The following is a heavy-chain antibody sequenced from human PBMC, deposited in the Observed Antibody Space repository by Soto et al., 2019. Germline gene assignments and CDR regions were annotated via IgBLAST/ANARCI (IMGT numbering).Heavy chain of an antibody. CDR3: ARVNYYGSGSYTSTRWFDP. CDR2: IYYSGST. V-gene: IGHV4-59*01. J-gene: IGHJ5*02. CDR1: GGSISSYY. Sequence: QVQLQESGPGLVKPSETLSLTCTVSGGSISSYYWSWIRQPPGKGLEWIGYIYYSGSTNYNPSLKSRVTISVDTSKNQFSLKLSSVTAADTAVYYCARVNYYGSGSYTSTRWFDPWGQGTLVTGSS. D-gene: IGHD3-10*01.